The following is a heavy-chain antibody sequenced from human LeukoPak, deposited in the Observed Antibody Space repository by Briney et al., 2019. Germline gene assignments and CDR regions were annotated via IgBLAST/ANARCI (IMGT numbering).Heavy chain of an antibody. D-gene: IGHD3-10*01. V-gene: IGHV1-46*01. Sequence: ASVKVSCKASGYTFTSNYMHWVRQAPGQGLEWMGIINPSGGSTSYAQKFQGRVTMTRDTSTSTVYMELSSLRSEDTAVYYCARAEHYYGSGSYYLGYWGQGTLVTVSS. J-gene: IGHJ4*02. CDR1: GYTFTSNY. CDR2: INPSGGST. CDR3: ARAEHYYGSGSYYLGY.